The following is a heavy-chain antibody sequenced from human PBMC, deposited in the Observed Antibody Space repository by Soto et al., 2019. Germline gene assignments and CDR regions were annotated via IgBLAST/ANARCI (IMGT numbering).Heavy chain of an antibody. CDR1: GFTFSRYW. CDR3: AKGGYTFAYE. D-gene: IGHD5-18*01. V-gene: IGHV3-7*03. J-gene: IGHJ4*02. CDR2: IKGDGSEK. Sequence: GSLRLSCAASGFTFSRYWMSWVRQAPGKGLEWVANIKGDGSEKYYVDSVKGRFTISRDNAKNSLYLQMTSLRADDTAVYYCAKGGYTFAYEWGQGALVTVSS.